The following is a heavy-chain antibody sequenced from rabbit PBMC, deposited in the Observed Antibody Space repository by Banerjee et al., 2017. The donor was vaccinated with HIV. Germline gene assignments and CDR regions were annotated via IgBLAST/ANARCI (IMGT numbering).Heavy chain of an antibody. J-gene: IGHJ4*01. V-gene: IGHV1S45*01. Sequence: LEESGGGLVQPEGSLTLTCTASGFSFSDKYVMCWVRQAPGKGLEWIGCIYAGNNGSPYYASWAKGRFTISKTSSTTVTLQMTSLTAADTATYFCARAGSGYRQFDLWGPGTLVTVS. CDR3: ARAGSGYRQFDL. D-gene: IGHD8-1*01. CDR2: IYAGNNGSP. CDR1: GFSFSDKYV.